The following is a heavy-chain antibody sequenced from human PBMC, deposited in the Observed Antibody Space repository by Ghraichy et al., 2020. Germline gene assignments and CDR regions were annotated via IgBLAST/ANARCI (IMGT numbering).Heavy chain of an antibody. D-gene: IGHD3-3*01. CDR3: ARDLELRFLEWLFRSPSGIDY. V-gene: IGHV1-18*01. CDR1: GSTFTTSG. Sequence: ASVKVSCKASGSTFTTSGISWVRQSPVQVLEWMGWISAYNGNTNYAQKLQGRVTMTTDTSTSTAYMELRSLRSDDTAVYYCARDLELRFLEWLFRSPSGIDYWGQGFFVTVS. J-gene: IGHJ4*02. CDR2: ISAYNGNT.